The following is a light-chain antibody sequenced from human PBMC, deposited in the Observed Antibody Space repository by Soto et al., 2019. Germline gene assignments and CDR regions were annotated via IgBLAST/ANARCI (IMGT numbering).Light chain of an antibody. CDR1: QSISYW. CDR3: QQYESYPLT. J-gene: IGKJ4*01. V-gene: IGKV1-5*03. Sequence: DIQMTQSPSTLSAAVGDSVAITCRASQSISYWLAWYQQKPGKAPNLLIYKASSLESGVPSRFSGSGSGTEFTLTISSLQPDDFATYYCQQYESYPLTFGGGTKVGI. CDR2: KAS.